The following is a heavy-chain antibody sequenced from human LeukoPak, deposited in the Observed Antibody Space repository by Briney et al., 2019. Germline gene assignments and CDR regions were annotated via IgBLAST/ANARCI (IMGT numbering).Heavy chain of an antibody. D-gene: IGHD1-7*01. CDR3: AGGGTSTDDY. CDR2: ISGNNDNP. Sequence: ASVKVSCKTSGYTFSNFGISWVRQAPGQGLEWMGWISGNNDNPNYGQKFQGRFSVTTDSSTSTAYMELRNLRSDDTAVYYCAGGGTSTDDYWGQGTLVTVSS. V-gene: IGHV1-18*01. CDR1: GYTFSNFG. J-gene: IGHJ4*02.